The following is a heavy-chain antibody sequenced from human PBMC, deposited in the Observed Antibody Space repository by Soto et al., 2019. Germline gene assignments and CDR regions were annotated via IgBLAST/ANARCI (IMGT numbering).Heavy chain of an antibody. CDR1: GFTFSSYA. Sequence: PGGSLRLSCAASGFTFSSYAMSWVRQAPGKGLEWVSAISGSGGSTYYADSVKGRFTISRDNSKNTLYLQMNSLRAEDTAVYYCAKESVVVVPAATAFNYWGQGTLVTVSS. CDR3: AKESVVVVPAATAFNY. V-gene: IGHV3-23*01. CDR2: ISGSGGST. D-gene: IGHD2-2*01. J-gene: IGHJ4*02.